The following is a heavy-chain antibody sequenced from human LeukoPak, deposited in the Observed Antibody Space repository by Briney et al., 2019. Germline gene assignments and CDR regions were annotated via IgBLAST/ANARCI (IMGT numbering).Heavy chain of an antibody. CDR3: ARVGYNGWNFEN. J-gene: IGHJ4*02. CDR2: ISQDVSHK. Sequence: GGSLRLSCAASGFTFSSYWMSWVRQAPGKGLQSVAYISQDVSHKYYVDSVKGRFTISRDNAKNSLHLEMNSLRAEDTALYYCARVGYNGWNFENWGQGTLVTVSS. CDR1: GFTFSSYW. D-gene: IGHD5-12*01. V-gene: IGHV3-7*01.